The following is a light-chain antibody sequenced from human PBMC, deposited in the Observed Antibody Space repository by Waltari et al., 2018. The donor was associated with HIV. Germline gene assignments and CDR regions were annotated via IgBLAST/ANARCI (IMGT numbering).Light chain of an antibody. CDR2: EIS. CDR3: CSDAGSNTYL. J-gene: IGLJ1*01. V-gene: IGLV2-23*02. CDR1: SGGVGRYKY. Sequence: QSALTQPAPVSGLPGQSPTIYCTRGSGGVGRYKYVSWYQQHPVIAPKLLIYEISKRPSVVSRLSYTSHSGYTVSLRIIEVQAEGGADQYGCSDAGSNTYLFGTGTAIT.